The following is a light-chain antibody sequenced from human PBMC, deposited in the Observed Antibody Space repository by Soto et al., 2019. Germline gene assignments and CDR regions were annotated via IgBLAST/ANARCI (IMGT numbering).Light chain of an antibody. CDR2: EVS. CDR3: SSYTSSSTHVV. V-gene: IGLV2-14*01. Sequence: QSVLTQPASVSGSPGQSITISCTGTSSDVGGYNYVSWYQQHPGKAPKLMIYEVSNRPSGVSNRFSGSKSGNTASLTISGLQDEDEDDYYCSSYTSSSTHVVFGGGTKLTVL. J-gene: IGLJ2*01. CDR1: SSDVGGYNY.